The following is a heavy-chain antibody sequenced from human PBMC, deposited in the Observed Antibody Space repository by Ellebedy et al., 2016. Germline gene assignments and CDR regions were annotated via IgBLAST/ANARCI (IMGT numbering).Heavy chain of an antibody. CDR1: GGSISSSSYY. D-gene: IGHD4-17*01. Sequence: SETLSLTXAVSGGSISSSSYYWGWIRQPPGKGLEWIGSIYYSGSTYYNPSLKSRVTISVDTSKNQFSLKLSSVTAADTAVYYCASQLTVPDYGDYGGWFDPWGQGTLVTVSS. V-gene: IGHV4-39*07. J-gene: IGHJ5*02. CDR2: IYYSGST. CDR3: ASQLTVPDYGDYGGWFDP.